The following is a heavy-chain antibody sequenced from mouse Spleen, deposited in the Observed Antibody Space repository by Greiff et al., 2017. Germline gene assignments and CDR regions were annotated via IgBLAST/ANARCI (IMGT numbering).Heavy chain of an antibody. CDR3: ARPNNWDDLYFDY. Sequence: QVQLQQPGAELVRPGSSVKLSCKASGYTFTSYWMHWVKQRPIQGLEWIGNIDPSDSETHYNQKFKDKATLTVDKSSSTAYMQLSSLTSEDSAVYYCARPNNWDDLYFDYWGQGTTLTVSS. CDR1: GYTFTSYW. J-gene: IGHJ2*01. V-gene: IGHV1-52*01. D-gene: IGHD4-1*01. CDR2: IDPSDSET.